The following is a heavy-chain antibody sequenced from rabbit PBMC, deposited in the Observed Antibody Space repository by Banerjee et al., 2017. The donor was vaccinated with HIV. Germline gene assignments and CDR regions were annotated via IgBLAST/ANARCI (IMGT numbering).Heavy chain of an antibody. Sequence: QEQLEESGGDLVKPEGSLTLTCTASGFSFNNKYVMCWVRQAPGKGLEWIACISTGSSGSTYYASWAKGRFTISKTSSTTVTLQMTSLTAADTATYFCARDLAGVIGWNFDLWGPGTLVTVS. D-gene: IGHD4-1*01. V-gene: IGHV1S45*01. CDR3: ARDLAGVIGWNFDL. CDR2: ISTGSSGST. J-gene: IGHJ4*01. CDR1: GFSFNNKYV.